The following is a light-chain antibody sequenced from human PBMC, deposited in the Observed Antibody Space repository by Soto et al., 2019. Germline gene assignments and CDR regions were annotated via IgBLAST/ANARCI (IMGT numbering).Light chain of an antibody. CDR3: QHYGSSPF. V-gene: IGKV3-20*01. Sequence: ETVLTQSPGTLSLSPGERATLSCRASQTISSSNLAWYQQKPGQSPRLLIYDASSRATDIPDRFSGGGSGTDFTLTINRLEPEDFAVYYCQHYGSSPFFGQGTRLEIK. CDR2: DAS. J-gene: IGKJ5*01. CDR1: QTISSSN.